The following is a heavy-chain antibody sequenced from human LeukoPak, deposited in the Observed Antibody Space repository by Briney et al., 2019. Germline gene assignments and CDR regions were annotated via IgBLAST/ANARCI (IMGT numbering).Heavy chain of an antibody. V-gene: IGHV3-7*01. CDR2: INQDVSVK. CDR3: ARPPLTTVVNWFDH. J-gene: IGHJ5*02. D-gene: IGHD4-23*01. Sequence: PGGSLRLSCAASGFPFSNYWMNWVRQTPGGRLEWVANINQDVSVKYYADSVKGRFTISRDNAKDSLFLQLSSLRSEDTAIYYCARPPLTTVVNWFDHWGLGTLVTVSS. CDR1: GFPFSNYW.